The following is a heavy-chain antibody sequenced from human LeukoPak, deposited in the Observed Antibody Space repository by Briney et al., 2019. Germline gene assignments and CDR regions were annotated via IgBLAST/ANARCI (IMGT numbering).Heavy chain of an antibody. CDR2: IPYEGSNK. D-gene: IGHD3-10*01. J-gene: IGHJ4*02. CDR1: GFTFDDYA. V-gene: IGHV3-30*04. Sequence: RGRSLRLSCAASGFTFDDYAMHWVRQAPGRGLEWVAFIPYEGSNKYYADHVKGRFTISRDNSKNTLYLQMNSLGVEDRAVYYCAKDSPLGWFGEFTYYFDYWGQRTLVTVSS. CDR3: AKDSPLGWFGEFTYYFDY.